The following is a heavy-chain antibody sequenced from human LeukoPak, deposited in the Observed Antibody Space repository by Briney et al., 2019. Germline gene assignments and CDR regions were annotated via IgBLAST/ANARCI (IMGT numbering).Heavy chain of an antibody. Sequence: PSQTLSLTCTVSGYSISSGYYWGWIRQPPGKGLAWIGSIYHSGSTYYNPSLKSRVTISVDTSKNQFSLKLSSVTAADTAVYYCARNSVFDYHFYFDYWGQGTLVTVSS. CDR2: IYHSGST. D-gene: IGHD3-9*01. J-gene: IGHJ4*02. CDR3: ARNSVFDYHFYFDY. V-gene: IGHV4-38-2*02. CDR1: GYSISSGYY.